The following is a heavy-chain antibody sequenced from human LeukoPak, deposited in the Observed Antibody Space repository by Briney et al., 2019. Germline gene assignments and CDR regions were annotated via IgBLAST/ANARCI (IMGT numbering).Heavy chain of an antibody. V-gene: IGHV3-23*01. CDR2: ICCGGGSK. CDR3: AKSPAMIVVKNAFDN. J-gene: IGHJ3*02. CDR1: GFTFSSYA. Sequence: PGGSLRLSCAASGFTFSSYAMSWVRQAPGKGLEWVSVICCGGGSKYYADSVKGRFTISRDNSKNTLYLQMNSLRAEDTAVYYCAKSPAMIVVKNAFDNWGQGTMVTVSS. D-gene: IGHD3-22*01.